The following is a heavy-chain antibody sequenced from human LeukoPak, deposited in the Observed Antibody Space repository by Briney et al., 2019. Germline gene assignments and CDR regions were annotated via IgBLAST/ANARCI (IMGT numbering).Heavy chain of an antibody. D-gene: IGHD3-22*01. J-gene: IGHJ4*02. CDR1: GGSISSYY. CDR3: ATLISGYYATFDY. Sequence: SETLSLTCTVSGGSISSYYWSWIRQPPGKGLEWIGYIYYSGSTNYNPSLKSRVTISVDTSKNQFSLKLSSVTAADTAVYYCATLISGYYATFDYWGQGTLVTVSS. CDR2: IYYSGST. V-gene: IGHV4-59*12.